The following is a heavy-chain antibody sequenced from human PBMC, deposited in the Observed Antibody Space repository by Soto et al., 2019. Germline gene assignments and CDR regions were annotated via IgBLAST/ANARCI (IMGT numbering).Heavy chain of an antibody. Sequence: QVQLVQSGAEVKKPGASVKVSCKASGYTFTGYYMHWVRQAPGQGLEWMGWINPNSGGTNYAQKFQGWVTMTRDTSISTAYMELSRLRSDDTAVYYCARAPANSPSAHYYYGMDVWGQGTTVTVSS. J-gene: IGHJ6*02. V-gene: IGHV1-2*04. CDR3: ARAPANSPSAHYYYGMDV. CDR2: INPNSGGT. D-gene: IGHD1-26*01. CDR1: GYTFTGYY.